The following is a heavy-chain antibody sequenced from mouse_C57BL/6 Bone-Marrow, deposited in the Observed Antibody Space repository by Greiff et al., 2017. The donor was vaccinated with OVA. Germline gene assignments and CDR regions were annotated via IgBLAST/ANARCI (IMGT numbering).Heavy chain of an antibody. CDR1: GYTFTSYW. J-gene: IGHJ3*01. D-gene: IGHD3-2*02. Sequence: VQLQQPGAELVRPGTSVKLSCKASGYTFTSYWMHWVKQRPGQGLEWIGVIDPSDSYTNYNQKFKGKATLTADTSSSTAYMQLSSLTSEDSAIYYCERWGLTAHSPLAYWGQGTLVTVSA. CDR2: IDPSDSYT. CDR3: ERWGLTAHSPLAY. V-gene: IGHV1-59*01.